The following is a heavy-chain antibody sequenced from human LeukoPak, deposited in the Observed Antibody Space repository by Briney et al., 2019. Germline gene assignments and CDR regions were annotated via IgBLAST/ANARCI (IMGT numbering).Heavy chain of an antibody. CDR2: IYYSGST. V-gene: IGHV4-39*01. J-gene: IGHJ4*02. CDR3: ARRSVRPNSPFDY. CDR1: GGSISSSSCY. D-gene: IGHD3-10*01. Sequence: PSETLSLTCTVSGGSISSSSCYWGWIRQPPGKGLEWIGSIYYSGSTYYNPSLKSRVTISVDTSKNQFSLKLSSVTAADTAVYYCARRSVRPNSPFDYWGQGTLVTVSS.